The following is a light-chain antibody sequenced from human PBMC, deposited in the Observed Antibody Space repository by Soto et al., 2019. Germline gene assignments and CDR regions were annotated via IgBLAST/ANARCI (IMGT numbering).Light chain of an antibody. J-gene: IGKJ1*01. CDR2: EAA. V-gene: IGKV1-5*03. Sequence: DIQMTQSPSTLSASVGDRVTITCRASQYIHTYLAWYQQKPGEAPKLLIYEAANLESGVPSRFSGSGTGTEFTLTISSLQPDDFATYYCQQSNNYPWTFGQWTRVEI. CDR1: QYIHTY. CDR3: QQSNNYPWT.